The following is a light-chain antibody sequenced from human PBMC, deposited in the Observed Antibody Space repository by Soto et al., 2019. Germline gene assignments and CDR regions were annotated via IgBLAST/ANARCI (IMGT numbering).Light chain of an antibody. J-gene: IGKJ2*01. CDR2: KAS. CDR3: QKYNSYSSST. CDR1: ESINAW. Sequence: DIPMTQSPSTLSASVGDRVTITCWASESINAWLAWYQQKPGKAPKLLISKASILESGVPSRFSGSRSGTEFTLTIYSLQPDDFATYYCQKYNSYSSSTFGQGTKVEMK. V-gene: IGKV1-5*03.